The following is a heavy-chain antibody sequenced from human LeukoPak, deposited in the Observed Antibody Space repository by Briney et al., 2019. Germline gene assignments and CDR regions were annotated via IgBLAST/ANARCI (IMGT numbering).Heavy chain of an antibody. Sequence: SETLSLTCAVYGGSFSGYYWSWIRQPPGKGLEWIGEINHSGSTNYNPSLKSRVTISVDTSKNQFSLKLSSVTAADTAVYYCARGRVFYYWGQGTLVTVSS. CDR1: GGSFSGYY. CDR3: ARGRVFYY. V-gene: IGHV4-34*01. CDR2: INHSGST. J-gene: IGHJ4*02.